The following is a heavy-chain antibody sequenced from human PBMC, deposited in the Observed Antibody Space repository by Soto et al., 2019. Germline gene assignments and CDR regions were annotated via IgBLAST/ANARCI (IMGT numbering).Heavy chain of an antibody. D-gene: IGHD2-8*01. Sequence: ASVKVSCTGSGYSFTDDHIHWVRQAPGQGLEWLGRINPKSGGTSTAQKFQGWVTMTRDRSISTVYMELTRLRSDDTAVYFCARGHSTDCSNGVCSFFYNHEMDVWGQGTTVTVSS. CDR1: GYSFTDDH. J-gene: IGHJ6*02. CDR3: ARGHSTDCSNGVCSFFYNHEMDV. CDR2: INPKSGGT. V-gene: IGHV1-2*04.